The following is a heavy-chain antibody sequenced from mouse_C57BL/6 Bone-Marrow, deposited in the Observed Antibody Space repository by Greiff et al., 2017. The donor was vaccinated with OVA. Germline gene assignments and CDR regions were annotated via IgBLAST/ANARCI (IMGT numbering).Heavy chain of an antibody. CDR3: ASEGAYYSNFAWFAY. CDR2: ILPGSGST. CDR1: GYTFTGYW. V-gene: IGHV1-9*01. Sequence: VQRVESGAELMKPGASVKLSCKATGYTFTGYWIEWVKQRPGHGLEWMGEILPGSGSTNYNEKVKGKATFTADTSSNTAYMQLSSLTTEDSAIYYCASEGAYYSNFAWFAYWGQGTLVTVSA. D-gene: IGHD2-5*01. J-gene: IGHJ3*01.